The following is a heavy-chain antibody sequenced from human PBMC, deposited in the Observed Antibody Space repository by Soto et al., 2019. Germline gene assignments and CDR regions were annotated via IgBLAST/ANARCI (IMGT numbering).Heavy chain of an antibody. CDR1: GFTFSNYA. CDR3: AFRNYIGYCSGVSCYHYFDF. D-gene: IGHD2-15*01. Sequence: GGSLRLSCATSGFTFSNYAMSWVRQAPGKGLECVSTITTSDSTYYADSVKGRFTISRDSSKNTVYLQMNSLRADDTAIYYCAFRNYIGYCSGVSCYHYFDFWGLGTLVTVSS. V-gene: IGHV3-23*01. CDR2: ITTSDST. J-gene: IGHJ4*02.